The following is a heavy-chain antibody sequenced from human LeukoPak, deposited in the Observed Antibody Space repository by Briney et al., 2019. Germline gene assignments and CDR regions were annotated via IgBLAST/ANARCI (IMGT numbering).Heavy chain of an antibody. CDR3: ARAVGDILTASWFDP. CDR1: GYSISSGYY. V-gene: IGHV4-38-2*02. Sequence: SETLSLTCTVSGYSISSGYYWGWIRQPPGKGLEWIGSIYHSGSTYYNPSLKSRVTISVDTSKNQFSLKLSSVTAADTAVYYCARAVGDILTASWFDPWGQGTLVTVSS. CDR2: IYHSGST. D-gene: IGHD3-9*01. J-gene: IGHJ5*02.